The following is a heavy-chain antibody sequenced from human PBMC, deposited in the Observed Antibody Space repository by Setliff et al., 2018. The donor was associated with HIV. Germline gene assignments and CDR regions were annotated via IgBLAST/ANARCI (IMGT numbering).Heavy chain of an antibody. Sequence: SETLSLTCTVSGGSIRGHYWSWMRQPPGKALEWIGYLYYGETTNYNPSLKSRVTISGDTSRNDFSLKLNSVTAADTAVYSCARGPVYCGGRGDNCHGFQYWAQGSLVTVSS. J-gene: IGHJ1*01. CDR1: GGSIRGHY. D-gene: IGHD2-21*01. CDR2: LYYGETT. CDR3: ARGPVYCGGRGDNCHGFQY. V-gene: IGHV4-59*11.